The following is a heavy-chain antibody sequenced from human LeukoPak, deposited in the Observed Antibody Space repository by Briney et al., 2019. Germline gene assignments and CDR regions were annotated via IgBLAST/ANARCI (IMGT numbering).Heavy chain of an antibody. J-gene: IGHJ4*02. CDR3: ARVAWGCSGGSCYYYYDSSGYYYFDY. Sequence: PGGSLRLSCAASGFTFSDYYMSWIRQAPGKGLEWVSYISSSGSTIYYADSVKGRFTISRDNAKNSLYLQMNSLRAEDTAVYYCARVAWGCSGGSCYYYYDSSGYYYFDYWGQGTLVTVSS. CDR1: GFTFSDYY. CDR2: ISSSGSTI. D-gene: IGHD2-15*01. V-gene: IGHV3-11*04.